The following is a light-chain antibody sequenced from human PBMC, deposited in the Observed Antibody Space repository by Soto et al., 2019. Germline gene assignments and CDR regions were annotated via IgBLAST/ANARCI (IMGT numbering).Light chain of an antibody. CDR2: GAS. CDR1: QSISDT. J-gene: IGKJ1*01. Sequence: EIVMTQSPVTLSVSPGGRATLSCRASQSISDTSAWYQQKPGQAPRLLIYGASTRATDMPGTFSGRGSGTEFTLTISSLRPEDFAVYYCQQYRSWPRTFGQGTKVDIK. CDR3: QQYRSWPRT. V-gene: IGKV3-15*01.